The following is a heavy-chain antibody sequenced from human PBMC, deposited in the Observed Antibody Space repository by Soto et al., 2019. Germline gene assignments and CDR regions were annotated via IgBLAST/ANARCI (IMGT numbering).Heavy chain of an antibody. CDR1: GASMTSSHW. CDR2: IYHTGSA. Sequence: SETLSLTCAVSGASMTSSHWWSWVRQPPGKGLEWIGEIYHTGSANYKPSLESRVTISVDKSKNRFSLILTSVTAADTATYYCARRTTGSGWYPIFDTWGQGALVTVSS. V-gene: IGHV4-4*02. J-gene: IGHJ4*02. D-gene: IGHD6-19*01. CDR3: ARRTTGSGWYPIFDT.